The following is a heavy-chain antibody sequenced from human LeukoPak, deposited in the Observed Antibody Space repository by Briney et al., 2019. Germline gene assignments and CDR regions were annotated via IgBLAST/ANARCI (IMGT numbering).Heavy chain of an antibody. CDR3: AREEEQGAFDI. D-gene: IGHD1-26*01. Sequence: SLRLSWAASAFTFSSYSMSWVRHAPGEGLEWVSSISSSSSYIYYADSVKGRFTISRDNAKNSLYLQMNSLRAEDTAVYYCAREEEQGAFDIWGQGTMVTVSS. J-gene: IGHJ3*02. CDR2: ISSSSSYI. V-gene: IGHV3-21*01. CDR1: AFTFSSYS.